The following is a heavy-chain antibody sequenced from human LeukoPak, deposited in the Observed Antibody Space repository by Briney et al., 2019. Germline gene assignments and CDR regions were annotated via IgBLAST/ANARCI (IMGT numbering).Heavy chain of an antibody. Sequence: GGSLRLSCAASGFTFDDYAMHWVRQAPGKGLEWVSGITWNSGNIGYADSVKGRFTISRDNAKNSLYLQMNSLRAEDTALYYCAKDPGFRGEGLRWSAFDYWGQGTLVTVSS. D-gene: IGHD4-23*01. V-gene: IGHV3-9*01. CDR3: AKDPGFRGEGLRWSAFDY. J-gene: IGHJ4*02. CDR2: ITWNSGNI. CDR1: GFTFDDYA.